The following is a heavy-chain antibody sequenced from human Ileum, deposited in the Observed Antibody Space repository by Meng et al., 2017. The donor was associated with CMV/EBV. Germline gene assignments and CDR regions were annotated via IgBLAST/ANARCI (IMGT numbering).Heavy chain of an antibody. CDR3: ARDEPPGDDDYGDYYVHYDGMDV. V-gene: IGHV3-7*01. D-gene: IGHD4-17*01. Sequence: GRSLRLSCAASGFPFSSYWMSWVRQAPGKGLEWVANIKQDGREKYYVDSVKGRFTISRDNAKNALYLQMNSLRAEDTTVYYCARDEPPGDDDYGDYYVHYDGMDVLGQGTTVTVSS. CDR1: GFPFSSYW. CDR2: IKQDGREK. J-gene: IGHJ6*02.